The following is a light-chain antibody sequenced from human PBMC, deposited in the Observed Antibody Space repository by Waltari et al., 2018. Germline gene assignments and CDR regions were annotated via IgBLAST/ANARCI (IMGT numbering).Light chain of an antibody. V-gene: IGKV1-5*01. CDR1: QSISSS. J-gene: IGKJ1*01. CDR3: QHYSPYSWT. CDR2: DAS. Sequence: DTQMTQSPSTLSASVGAIVTITFRASQSISSSLAWYQQKPGRAPRLLIYDASTLESGVPLRFSGSGSGTEFTLTISKLQPDDFATYFCQHYSPYSWTFGQGTKVEIK.